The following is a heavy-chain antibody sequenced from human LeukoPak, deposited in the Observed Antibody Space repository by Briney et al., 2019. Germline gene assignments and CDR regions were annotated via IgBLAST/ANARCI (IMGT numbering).Heavy chain of an antibody. D-gene: IGHD6-13*01. J-gene: IGHJ3*02. Sequence: GGSLRLSCAASGFTFSSYEMNWVRQAPGKGLEWVSYISSSGSTIYYADSVKGRFTISRDNSKNTLYLQMNSLRAEDTAVYYCARVAAAAYYDAFDMWGQGTMVTVSS. V-gene: IGHV3-48*03. CDR1: GFTFSSYE. CDR2: ISSSGSTI. CDR3: ARVAAAAYYDAFDM.